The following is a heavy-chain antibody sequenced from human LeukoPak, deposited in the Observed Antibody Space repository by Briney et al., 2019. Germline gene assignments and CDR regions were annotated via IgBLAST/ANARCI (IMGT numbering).Heavy chain of an antibody. Sequence: SETLSLTCAVYGGSFSGYYWSWIRQSPGKGLEWIGEINHSGSTNYNPSLKSRVTISVDTSKNQFSLKLSSVTAADTAVYYCARLANYYGSGSYYNAPDYWGQGTLVTVSS. J-gene: IGHJ4*02. D-gene: IGHD3-10*01. CDR1: GGSFSGYY. CDR3: ARLANYYGSGSYYNAPDY. V-gene: IGHV4-34*01. CDR2: INHSGST.